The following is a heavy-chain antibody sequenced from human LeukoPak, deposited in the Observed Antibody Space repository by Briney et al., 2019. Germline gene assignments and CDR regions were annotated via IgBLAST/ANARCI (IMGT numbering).Heavy chain of an antibody. CDR3: AREDYPTCFDP. V-gene: IGHV4-30-4*01. Sequence: SETLSLTCTVSGGSISSGDYYWSWIRQPPGKGLEWIGYIYYSGSTYYNPSLKSRVTISVDTSKNQFSLQLSSVTAADTAAYYCAREDYPTCFDPWGQGTLVTVSS. CDR1: GGSISSGDYY. J-gene: IGHJ5*02. CDR2: IYYSGST. D-gene: IGHD3-10*01.